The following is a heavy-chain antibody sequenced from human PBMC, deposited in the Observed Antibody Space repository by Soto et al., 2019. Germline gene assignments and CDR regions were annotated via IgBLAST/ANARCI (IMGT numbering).Heavy chain of an antibody. CDR2: IKHDGSEK. CDR3: ARAMGTDGWSNHPFDI. Sequence: GGSLRLSCSASEFTFSRYWMDWVRQAPRKGLEWVATIKHDGSEKYYVDSVKGRFIISRDNAKNSVFLQMNGLRVEDTAVYFCARAMGTDGWSNHPFDIWGQGTMVTVSS. CDR1: EFTFSRYW. J-gene: IGHJ3*02. D-gene: IGHD6-19*01. V-gene: IGHV3-7*04.